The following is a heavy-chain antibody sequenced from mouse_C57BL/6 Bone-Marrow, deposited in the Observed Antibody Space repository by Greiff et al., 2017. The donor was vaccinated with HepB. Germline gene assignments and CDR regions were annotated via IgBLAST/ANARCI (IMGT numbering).Heavy chain of an antibody. D-gene: IGHD1-1*01. CDR3: ARKDFITTVVEDAMDY. V-gene: IGHV1-39*01. Sequence: VQLQQSGPELVKPGASVKISCKASGYSFTDYNMNWVKQSNGKSLEWIGVINPNYGTTSYNQKFKGKATLTVDQSSSTAYMQLNSLKSEDSAIYYCARKDFITTVVEDAMDYWGQGTSVTVSS. CDR1: GYSFTDYN. J-gene: IGHJ4*01. CDR2: INPNYGTT.